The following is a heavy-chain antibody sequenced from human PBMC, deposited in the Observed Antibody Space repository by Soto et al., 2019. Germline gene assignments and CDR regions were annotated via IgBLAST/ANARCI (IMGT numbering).Heavy chain of an antibody. CDR3: AHGEGPIRDIGSYFDY. V-gene: IGHV2-5*02. J-gene: IGHJ4*02. Sequence: SGPTLVNPTQTLTLTCTFSGFSLSTSGVGVGWIRQTPGKALEWLALIYWDDDKRYSPSLKSRLTITKDTSKNQVVLTMANMDPLDTATYYCAHGEGPIRDIGSYFDYWGQGTLVTVSS. CDR2: IYWDDDK. D-gene: IGHD3-10*01. CDR1: GFSLSTSGVG.